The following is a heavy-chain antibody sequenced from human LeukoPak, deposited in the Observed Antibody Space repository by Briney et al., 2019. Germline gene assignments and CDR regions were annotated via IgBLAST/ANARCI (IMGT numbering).Heavy chain of an antibody. Sequence: GRSLRLSCAASGFTFSSYAMHWVRQAPGRGLEWVAVISYDGSNKYYADSVKGRFTISRDNSKNTLYLQLNSLRAEDTAVYYCARQTVWELAYSDYWGPGTLENVSS. CDR2: ISYDGSNK. CDR1: GFTFSSYA. D-gene: IGHD3-10*01. CDR3: ARQTVWELAYSDY. J-gene: IGHJ4*02. V-gene: IGHV3-30-3*01.